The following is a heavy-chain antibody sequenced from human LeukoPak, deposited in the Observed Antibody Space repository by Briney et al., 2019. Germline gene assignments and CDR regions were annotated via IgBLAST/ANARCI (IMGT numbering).Heavy chain of an antibody. CDR3: AYSEGSVNPFDY. Sequence: ASVKVSCKASGYTFTSYDINRVRQATGPGLEWMGWMNPNSGNTGYAQKFQGRVTMNRNTSISPAYLELSRLRSDATAVDYCAYSEGSVNPFDYWGQGTLVTVSS. D-gene: IGHD3-10*01. J-gene: IGHJ4*02. V-gene: IGHV1-8*01. CDR2: MNPNSGNT. CDR1: GYTFTSYD.